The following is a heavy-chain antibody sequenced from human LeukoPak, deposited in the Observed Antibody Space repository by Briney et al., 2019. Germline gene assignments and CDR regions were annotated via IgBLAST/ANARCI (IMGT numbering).Heavy chain of an antibody. D-gene: IGHD6-13*01. J-gene: IGHJ4*02. CDR3: AHVSGIAAAGNFDY. CDR2: IYWNDDK. Sequence: SGPTLVNPTQTLTLTCTFSGFSLSTSGVGVGWIRQPPGKALEWLALIYWNDDKRYGPSLKSRLTITKDTSKNQVVLTMTNMDPVDTATYYCAHVSGIAAAGNFDYWGQGTLVTVSS. V-gene: IGHV2-5*01. CDR1: GFSLSTSGVG.